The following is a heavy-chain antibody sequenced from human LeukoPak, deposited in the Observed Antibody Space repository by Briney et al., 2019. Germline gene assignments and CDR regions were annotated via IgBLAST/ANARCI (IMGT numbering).Heavy chain of an antibody. CDR2: IRGSGGST. Sequence: GGSLRLSCEVSGFTFSSYGMSWVRQAPGRGLEWVSSIRGSGGSTNYADSVKGRFTISRDNSENTLYLQMNTLRAEDTAVYYCAKEGSSGWTRSFDYWGQGTLVTVSS. D-gene: IGHD6-19*01. J-gene: IGHJ4*02. CDR3: AKEGSSGWTRSFDY. CDR1: GFTFSSYG. V-gene: IGHV3-23*01.